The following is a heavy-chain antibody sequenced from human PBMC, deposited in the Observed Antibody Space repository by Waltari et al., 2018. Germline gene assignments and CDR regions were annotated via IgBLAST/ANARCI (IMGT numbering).Heavy chain of an antibody. V-gene: IGHV3-20*04. D-gene: IGHD3-16*01. CDR3: ARDISYGGFDY. CDR1: GFTFDNHG. CDR2: LTWNCGTT. J-gene: IGHJ4*02. Sequence: EVYLVESGGTVVRPGGSLRLSCTTSGFTFDNHGMNWVRQAPGKGLEWVSGLTWNCGTTFYADSVKGRFTVSRDNAKNSLYLQMNSLTAEDTALYYCARDISYGGFDYWGQGTLVTVSS.